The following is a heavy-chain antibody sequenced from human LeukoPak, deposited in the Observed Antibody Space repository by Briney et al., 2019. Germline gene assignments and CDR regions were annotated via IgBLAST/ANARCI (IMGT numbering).Heavy chain of an antibody. CDR1: GYTFTGYY. D-gene: IGHD3-22*01. V-gene: IGHV1-2*02. Sequence: GASVKVSCQASGYTFTGYYMHWVRQAPGQGLEWMGWINPNSGGTNYAQKFQGRVTMTRDTSISTAYMELSRLRSDDTAVYYCARAPHSKHYYDSPKFFQHWGQGTLVTVSS. CDR2: INPNSGGT. CDR3: ARAPHSKHYYDSPKFFQH. J-gene: IGHJ1*01.